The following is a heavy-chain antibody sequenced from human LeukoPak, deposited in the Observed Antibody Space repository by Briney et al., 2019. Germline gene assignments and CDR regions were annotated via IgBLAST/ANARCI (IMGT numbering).Heavy chain of an antibody. D-gene: IGHD2-2*01. CDR1: GYSISSGYY. J-gene: IGHJ4*02. Sequence: PSETLSLTCTVSGYSISSGYYWGWIRQPPGKGLEWIGSMYHGGSTYYNPSLRSRVTISIDTSKNHFSLKLSSVTAADTAVYYCARDGAGYCSTTSCRAGVDYWGQGTLVTVSS. V-gene: IGHV4-38-2*02. CDR3: ARDGAGYCSTTSCRAGVDY. CDR2: MYHGGST.